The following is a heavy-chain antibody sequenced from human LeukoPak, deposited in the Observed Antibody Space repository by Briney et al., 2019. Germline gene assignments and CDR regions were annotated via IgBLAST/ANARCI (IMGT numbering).Heavy chain of an antibody. CDR2: IGTAGDT. D-gene: IGHD3-3*01. Sequence: GGSLRLSCAASGFIFSSYDMHWVLQATGKGLEWVSAIGTAGDTYYPGSVKGRFTISTENAKNSLYLQMSSLRAGDTAVYYCARACGAASGFDPWGQGTLVTVSS. J-gene: IGHJ5*02. V-gene: IGHV3-13*04. CDR3: ARACGAASGFDP. CDR1: GFIFSSYD.